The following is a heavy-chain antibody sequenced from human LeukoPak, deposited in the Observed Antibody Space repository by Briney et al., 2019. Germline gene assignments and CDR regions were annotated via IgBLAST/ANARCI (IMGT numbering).Heavy chain of an antibody. CDR2: INPSGGST. J-gene: IGHJ6*02. V-gene: IGHV1-46*01. Sequence: ASVKVSCKASGCTFTSYYMHWVRQAPGQGLEWMGIINPSGGSTSYAQKFQGRVTMTRDTSTGTVYMELSSLRSEDTAVYYCAKDIVVVPAAMRYYYYGMDVWGQGTTVTVSS. CDR3: AKDIVVVPAAMRYYYYGMDV. CDR1: GCTFTSYY. D-gene: IGHD2-2*01.